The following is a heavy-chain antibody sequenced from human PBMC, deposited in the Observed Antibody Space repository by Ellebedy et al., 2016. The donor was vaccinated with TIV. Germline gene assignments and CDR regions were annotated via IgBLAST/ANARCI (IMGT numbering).Heavy chain of an antibody. Sequence: GESLKISCAASGFTFSNYWIHWVRQAPGKGLVWLSRINRDGSSANYADSVKGRFSISRDNSKNTLYVQMNSLRAEDTAVYYCAGYSSNPPKGDYWGRGTLVTVSS. CDR2: INRDGSSA. V-gene: IGHV3-74*01. J-gene: IGHJ4*02. CDR1: GFTFSNYW. D-gene: IGHD6-19*01. CDR3: AGYSSNPPKGDY.